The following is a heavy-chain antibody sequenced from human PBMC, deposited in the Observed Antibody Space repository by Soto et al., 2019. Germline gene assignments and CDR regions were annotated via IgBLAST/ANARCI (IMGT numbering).Heavy chain of an antibody. CDR2: IIPILGIA. J-gene: IGHJ6*02. V-gene: IGHV1-69*02. D-gene: IGHD3-22*01. Sequence: QVQLVQSGAEVKKPGSSVKVSCKASGGTFSSYTISWVRQAPGQGLEWMGRIIPILGIANYAQKFQGRVTITADKSTSTAYMELSSLRSEDTAVYYCAKITGIVVADCWGMDVWGQGTTVTASS. CDR3: AKITGIVVADCWGMDV. CDR1: GGTFSSYT.